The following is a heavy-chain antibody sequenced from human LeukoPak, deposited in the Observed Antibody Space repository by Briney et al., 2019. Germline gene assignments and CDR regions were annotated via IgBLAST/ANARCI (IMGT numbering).Heavy chain of an antibody. J-gene: IGHJ4*02. CDR3: GRVLITICGVAIREFDC. Sequence: ASVKVSCKASGYTFTGYYMHWVRQAPGQGLEWMGWINPNSGGTNYAQKFQGRVTMTRDTSISTASMELSRLRSEDTGVCDCGRVLITICGVAIREFDCWGQATLV. V-gene: IGHV1-2*02. CDR1: GYTFTGYY. CDR2: INPNSGGT. D-gene: IGHD3-3*01.